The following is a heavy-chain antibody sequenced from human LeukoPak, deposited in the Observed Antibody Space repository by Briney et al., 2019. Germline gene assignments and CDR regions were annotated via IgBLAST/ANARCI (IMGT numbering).Heavy chain of an antibody. D-gene: IGHD7-27*01. Sequence: GGSLRLSCAASGFTFSSYGMHWVRQAPGKGLEWVAVIWYDGSNKYYADSVKGRFTISRDNSKNTLDLQMTSLRDEDTAVYYCARDKAGDHDYWGQGALVTVSS. CDR3: ARDKAGDHDY. J-gene: IGHJ4*02. CDR2: IWYDGSNK. CDR1: GFTFSSYG. V-gene: IGHV3-33*01.